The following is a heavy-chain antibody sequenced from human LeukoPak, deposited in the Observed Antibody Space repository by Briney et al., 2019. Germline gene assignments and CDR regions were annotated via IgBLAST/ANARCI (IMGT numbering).Heavy chain of an antibody. CDR2: VNLQGST. CDR1: GGSITSTNY. J-gene: IGHJ4*02. CDR3: AREGGPYRPLDY. V-gene: IGHV4-4*02. Sequence: PSGTLSLACGVSGGSITSTNYWTWVRQPPGKGLEWIGEVNLQGSTNYNPSLMGRVAISVDMSENHISLQLTSVTAADTAVYYCAREGGPYRPLDYSGQGTLVTVSS.